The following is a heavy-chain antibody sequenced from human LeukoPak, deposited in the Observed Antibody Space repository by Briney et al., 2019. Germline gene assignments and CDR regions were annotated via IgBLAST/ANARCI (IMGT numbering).Heavy chain of an antibody. CDR3: ARDRMATDQFDC. V-gene: IGHV2-70*11. D-gene: IGHD5-24*01. Sequence: SGPALVKPTQTLTLTCTFAGFSLSTSGTGVSWIRQPPGKALAWLARIDWDDDKYYNPSLKTRLTISKDTSKNQVVLTMTNMDPVDTATYYCARDRMATDQFDCWGQGTLVTVSS. CDR2: IDWDDDK. CDR1: GFSLSTSGTG. J-gene: IGHJ4*02.